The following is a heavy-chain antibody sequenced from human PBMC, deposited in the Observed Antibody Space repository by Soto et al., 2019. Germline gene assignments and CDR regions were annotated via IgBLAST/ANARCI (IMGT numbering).Heavy chain of an antibody. CDR3: ARQDYYYYMDV. CDR2: IYYSGST. CDR1: GGSISSYY. V-gene: IGHV4-59*08. J-gene: IGHJ6*03. Sequence: SETLSLTCTGSGGSISSYYWSWIRQPPGKGLEWIGYIYYSGSTNYNPSLKSRVTISVDTSKNQFSLKLSSVTAADTAVYYCARQDYYYYMDVWGKGTTVTVS.